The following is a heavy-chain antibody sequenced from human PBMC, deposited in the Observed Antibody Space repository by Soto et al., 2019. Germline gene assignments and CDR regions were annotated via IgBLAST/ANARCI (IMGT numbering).Heavy chain of an antibody. CDR3: AREYGDYEWFDP. J-gene: IGHJ5*02. CDR2: IYYSGST. V-gene: IGHV4-31*03. D-gene: IGHD4-17*01. Sequence: QVQLQESGLGLVKPSQTLSLTCTVSGGSISSGGYYWSWIRQHPGKGLEWIGYIYYSGSTYYNPSLKSRVTISVDTSKNQFSLKLSSVTAADTAVYYCAREYGDYEWFDPWGQGTLVTVSS. CDR1: GGSISSGGYY.